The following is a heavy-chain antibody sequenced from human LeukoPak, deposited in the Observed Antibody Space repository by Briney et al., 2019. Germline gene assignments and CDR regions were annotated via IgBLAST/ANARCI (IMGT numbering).Heavy chain of an antibody. CDR2: IYYSGST. CDR3: ARDGSGTENDY. V-gene: IGHV4-39*07. J-gene: IGHJ4*02. Sequence: SETLSLTCTVSGGSISSSSYYWGWLRQPPGKGLEWTGSIYYSGSTYYNPSLKSRVTITVDMSKNQFSLKLSSVTAADAAVYYCARDGSGTENDYWGQGTLVTVSS. D-gene: IGHD3-10*01. CDR1: GGSISSSSYY.